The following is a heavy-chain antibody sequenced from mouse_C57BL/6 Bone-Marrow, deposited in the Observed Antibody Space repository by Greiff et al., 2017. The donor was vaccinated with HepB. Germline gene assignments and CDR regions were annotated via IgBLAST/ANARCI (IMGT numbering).Heavy chain of an antibody. V-gene: IGHV2-2*01. J-gene: IGHJ4*01. CDR1: GFSLTSYG. CDR3: ATNKRWLLPYYYAMDY. CDR2: IWSGGST. Sequence: VQLVESGPGLVQPSQSLSITCTVSGFSLTSYGVHWVRQSPGKGLEWLGVIWSGGSTDYNAAFISRLSISKDNSKSQVFFKMNSLQADDTAIYYCATNKRWLLPYYYAMDYWGQGTSVTVSS. D-gene: IGHD2-3*01.